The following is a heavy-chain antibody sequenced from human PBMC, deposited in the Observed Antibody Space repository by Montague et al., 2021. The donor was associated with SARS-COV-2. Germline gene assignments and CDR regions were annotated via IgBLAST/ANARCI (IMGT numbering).Heavy chain of an antibody. CDR2: IYWDDDT. CDR3: AHIRRMYYFDD. CDR1: RFSLSSSGVG. D-gene: IGHD2/OR15-2a*01. J-gene: IGHJ4*02. Sequence: PALVKPTQTLTLTCTFSRFSLSSSGVGVGWIRQPPGKAPEWLALIYWDDDTRYSPPLKSRLTVIKGTSKNQVVLTLTNMDTVDTATYFCAHIRRMYYFDDWGQGTLVTVSS. V-gene: IGHV2-5*02.